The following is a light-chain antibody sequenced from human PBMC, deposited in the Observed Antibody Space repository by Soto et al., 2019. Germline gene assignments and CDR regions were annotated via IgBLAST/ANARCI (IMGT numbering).Light chain of an antibody. CDR1: SSDVGSYNL. Sequence: QSVLTQPASVSGSPGQSITISCTGGSSDVGSYNLVSWYQHHPGKAPKLIIYDVSNRPSGVSIRFSGSKSDNTASLTISGLQPEDEADYHCSSYTTSNTRQIVFGTGTKVTVL. J-gene: IGLJ1*01. CDR3: SSYTTSNTRQIV. CDR2: DVS. V-gene: IGLV2-14*02.